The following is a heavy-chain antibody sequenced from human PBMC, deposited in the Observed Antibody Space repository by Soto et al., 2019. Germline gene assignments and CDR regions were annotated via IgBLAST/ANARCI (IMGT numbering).Heavy chain of an antibody. Sequence: PGGSLRLSCAASGFTFSSCGMHWVRQAPGKGLEWVAVIWYDGSNKYYADSVKGRFTISRDNSKNTLYLQMNSLRAEDTAVYYCARDGFANYYGSGSYYNYYYYGMDVWGQGTTVTVSS. CDR1: GFTFSSCG. CDR3: ARDGFANYYGSGSYYNYYYYGMDV. CDR2: IWYDGSNK. J-gene: IGHJ6*02. V-gene: IGHV3-33*01. D-gene: IGHD3-10*01.